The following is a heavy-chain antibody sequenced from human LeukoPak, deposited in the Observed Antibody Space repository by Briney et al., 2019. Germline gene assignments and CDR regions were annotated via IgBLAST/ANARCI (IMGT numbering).Heavy chain of an antibody. J-gene: IGHJ4*02. CDR3: ARGATYYYDSSGYQFDY. Sequence: SVKVSCKASGGTFSSYTISWVRQAPGQGLEWMGRIIPILGIANYAQKFQGRVTITADKSTSTAYMELSSLRSEDTAVYYCARGATYYYDSSGYQFDYWGQGTLVTVSS. D-gene: IGHD3-22*01. CDR2: IIPILGIA. CDR1: GGTFSSYT. V-gene: IGHV1-69*02.